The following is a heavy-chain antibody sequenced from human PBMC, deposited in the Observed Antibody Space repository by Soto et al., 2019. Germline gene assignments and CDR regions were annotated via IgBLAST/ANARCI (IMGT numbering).Heavy chain of an antibody. CDR3: ARPYTGFYTLFEY. CDR1: GYSFTSSW. CDR2: IYPGDSET. Sequence: GESLKISCKGSGYSFTSSWIGWVRQTPGKGLEWIGIIYPGDSETRYSPSFQGQVTISADKSIRTAYLQWNSLKASDTAIYYCARPYTGFYTLFEYWGQGTLVTVSS. J-gene: IGHJ4*02. D-gene: IGHD1-26*01. V-gene: IGHV5-51*01.